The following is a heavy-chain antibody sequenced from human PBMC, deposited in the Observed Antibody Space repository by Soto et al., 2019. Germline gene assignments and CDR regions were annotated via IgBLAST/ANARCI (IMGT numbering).Heavy chain of an antibody. J-gene: IGHJ6*02. V-gene: IGHV3-74*01. CDR2: INSDGSST. CDR1: GFTFSSYW. CDR3: ARVRAAAGRTYYYYYYGMDV. D-gene: IGHD6-13*01. Sequence: EVQLVESGGGLVQPGGSLRLSCAASGFTFSSYWMHWVRQAPGKGLVWVSRINSDGSSTSYADSVKGRFTISRDNAKNTLYLQMNSLRAEDTAVYYCARVRAAAGRTYYYYYYGMDVWGQGTTVTVSS.